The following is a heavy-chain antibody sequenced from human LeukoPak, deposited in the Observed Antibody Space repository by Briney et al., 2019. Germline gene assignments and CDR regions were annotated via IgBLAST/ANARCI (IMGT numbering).Heavy chain of an antibody. V-gene: IGHV4-39*01. CDR2: IYYTGST. J-gene: IGHJ4*02. Sequence: SETLSLTCTVSGGSIRSSDYYGGWIRQPPGKGLEWIGCIYYTGSTYYSPSLRGRVSVSIDTSMNQFSLRVNSVTAADTAIYYCARRTHSSSLTYWGQGALVTVSS. CDR1: GGSIRSSDYY. D-gene: IGHD6-13*01. CDR3: ARRTHSSSLTY.